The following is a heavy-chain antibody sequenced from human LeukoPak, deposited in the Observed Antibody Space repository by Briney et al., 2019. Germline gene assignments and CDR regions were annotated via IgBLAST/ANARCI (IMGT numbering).Heavy chain of an antibody. J-gene: IGHJ4*02. CDR2: IRGSGTTI. D-gene: IGHD3-22*01. V-gene: IGHV3-11*01. CDR1: GFTFSEYY. CDR3: ARDPGYYDSRGYYFVAFDY. Sequence: PGGSLRLSCAASGFTFSEYYMYWIRQAPGRGLEWVSFIRGSGTTIYYAAAVKGRFTISRDNAKNSLYLQMNSLRAEDTAVYYCARDPGYYDSRGYYFVAFDYWGQGTLVTVSS.